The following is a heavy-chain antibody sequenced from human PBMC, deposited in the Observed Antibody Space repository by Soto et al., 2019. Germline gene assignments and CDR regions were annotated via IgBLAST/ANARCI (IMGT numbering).Heavy chain of an antibody. CDR2: IYWDDDK. CDR3: AHRPSYCSGGSCYSGFDY. CDR1: GFSLSTSGVG. D-gene: IGHD2-15*01. Sequence: QITLKESGPPLVKPTQTLTLTCTFSGFSLSTSGVGVGWIRQPPGKALEWLALIYWDDDKRYSPSLKSRLTITKDTSKNQVVLTMTNMDPVDTATDYCAHRPSYCSGGSCYSGFDYWGQGTLVTVSS. V-gene: IGHV2-5*02. J-gene: IGHJ4*02.